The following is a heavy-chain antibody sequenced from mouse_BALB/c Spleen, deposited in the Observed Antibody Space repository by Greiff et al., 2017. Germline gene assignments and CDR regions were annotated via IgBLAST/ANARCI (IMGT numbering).Heavy chain of an antibody. CDR2: INPGSGGT. Sequence: VQLQQSGAELVRPGTSVKVSCKASGYAFTNYLIEWVKQRPGQGLEWIGVINPGSGGTNYNEKFKGKATLTADKSSSTAYMQLSSLTSDDSAVYFCAREDEAMDYWGQGTSVTVSS. J-gene: IGHJ4*01. CDR3: AREDEAMDY. CDR1: GYAFTNYL. V-gene: IGHV1-54*01.